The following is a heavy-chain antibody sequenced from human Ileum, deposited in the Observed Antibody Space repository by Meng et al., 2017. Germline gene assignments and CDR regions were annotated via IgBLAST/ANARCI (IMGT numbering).Heavy chain of an antibody. D-gene: IGHD6-13*01. V-gene: IGHV4-38-2*02. Sequence: GSLRLSCTVSGYSISSGHYWGWIRQPPGKGLEWLGSIFHSGSTNYNPSLKNRVTISVDTSKNQFSLKLTSVTAADTAVYYCARPGKYTSNWPIDYWGQGTLVTVSS. CDR3: ARPGKYTSNWPIDY. J-gene: IGHJ4*02. CDR1: GYSISSGHY. CDR2: IFHSGST.